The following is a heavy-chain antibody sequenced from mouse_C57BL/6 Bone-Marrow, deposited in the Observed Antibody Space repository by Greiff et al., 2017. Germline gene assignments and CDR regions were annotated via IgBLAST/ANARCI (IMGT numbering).Heavy chain of an antibody. Sequence: VQGVESGAELARPGASVKLSCKASGYTFTSYGISWVKQRTGQGLEWIGEIYPRSGNTYYNEKFKGKATLTADKSSSTAYMELRSLTSEDSAVYFCARSLQLRLPARDYWGQGTSVTVSS. CDR2: IYPRSGNT. CDR3: ARSLQLRLPARDY. J-gene: IGHJ4*01. V-gene: IGHV1-81*01. D-gene: IGHD2-4*01. CDR1: GYTFTSYG.